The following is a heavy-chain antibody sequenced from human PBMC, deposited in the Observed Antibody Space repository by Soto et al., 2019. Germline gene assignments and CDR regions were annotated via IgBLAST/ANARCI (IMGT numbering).Heavy chain of an antibody. CDR3: ARVAVTTYYFDY. D-gene: IGHD4-17*01. CDR1: GFTFSSYW. V-gene: IGHV3-74*01. Sequence: EVQLVESGGDLVQPGGSLRLSCAASGFTFSSYWMHWVRQAPGKGLVWVSRINPDGSRTSYADSVKGRFTISRDNAKNTLYLQMNSLGAEDTAGYYGARVAVTTYYFDYWGQGTLVTVSS. CDR2: INPDGSRT. J-gene: IGHJ4*02.